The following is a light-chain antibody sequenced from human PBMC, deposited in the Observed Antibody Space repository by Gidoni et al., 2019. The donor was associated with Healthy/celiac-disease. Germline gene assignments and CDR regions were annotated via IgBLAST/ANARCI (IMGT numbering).Light chain of an antibody. J-gene: IGKJ1*01. CDR3: QPRYSTPWT. CDR1: QSISSY. CDR2: AAS. Sequence: DIQMTQSTSSLSASVGDRVTITCRASQSISSYLNWYQQKPGNAPKLLIYAASSLQSGVPSRFSGSGSGTDFTLTISCLQPEDFATYYFQPRYSTPWTFXQXTKVEIK. V-gene: IGKV1-39*01.